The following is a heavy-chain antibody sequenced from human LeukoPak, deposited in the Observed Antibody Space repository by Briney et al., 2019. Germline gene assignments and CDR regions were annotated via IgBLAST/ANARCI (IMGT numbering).Heavy chain of an antibody. CDR2: IYNSGST. Sequence: PSETLSLTCSVSGDSISIYYWSWIRQPPGKGLEWIEYIYNSGSTNYNPSLKSRVTISVDTSKNQFSLKLSSVTAADTAVYYCARHPIVVVPAAIGYFDLWGRGTLVTVSS. CDR1: GDSISIYY. V-gene: IGHV4-59*01. D-gene: IGHD2-2*01. CDR3: ARHPIVVVPAAIGYFDL. J-gene: IGHJ2*01.